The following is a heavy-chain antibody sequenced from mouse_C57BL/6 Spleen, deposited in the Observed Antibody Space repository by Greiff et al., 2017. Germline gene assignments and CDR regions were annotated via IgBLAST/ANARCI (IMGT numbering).Heavy chain of an antibody. CDR2: ISYDGSN. J-gene: IGHJ4*01. CDR3: ARGGNYAYAMDY. CDR1: GSSITSGYY. Sequence: EVKLQESGPGLVKPSQSLSLTCSVTGSSITSGYYWNWIRQFPGNKLEWMGYISYDGSNNYNPSLKNRISITRDTSKNQFFLKLNSVTTEDTATYYCARGGNYAYAMDYWGQGTSVTVSS. V-gene: IGHV3-6*01. D-gene: IGHD2-1*01.